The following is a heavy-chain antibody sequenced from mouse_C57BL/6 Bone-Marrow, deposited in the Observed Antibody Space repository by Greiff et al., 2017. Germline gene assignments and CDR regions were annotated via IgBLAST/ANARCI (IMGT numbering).Heavy chain of an antibody. CDR2: INPNNGGT. V-gene: IGHV1-18*01. CDR3: ARGYGSSYWYFDV. D-gene: IGHD1-1*01. CDR1: GYTFTDYN. J-gene: IGHJ1*03. Sequence: VQLQQSGPELVKPGASVKIPCKASGYTFTDYNMDWVKQSHGKSLEWIGDINPNNGGTIYNQKFKGKATLTLDKSSSTAYMELRSLTSEDTAVYYCARGYGSSYWYFDVWGTGTTGTVSS.